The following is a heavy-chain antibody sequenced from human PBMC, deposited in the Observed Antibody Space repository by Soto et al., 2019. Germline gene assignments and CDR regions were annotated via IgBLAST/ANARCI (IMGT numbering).Heavy chain of an antibody. CDR2: IYYSGST. CDR1: GGSISSYY. Sequence: SETLSLTCTVSGGSISSYYWSWIRQPPGKGLEWIGYIYYSGSTNYDPSLKSRVTISVDTSKNQFSLKLSSVTAADTAVYYCARGRGGWFINQLLNAFDIWGQGTMVTVSS. V-gene: IGHV4-59*01. CDR3: ARGRGGWFINQLLNAFDI. J-gene: IGHJ3*02. D-gene: IGHD2-2*01.